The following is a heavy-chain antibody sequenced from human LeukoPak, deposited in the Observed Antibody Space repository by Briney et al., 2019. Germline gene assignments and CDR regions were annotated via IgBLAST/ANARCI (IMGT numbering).Heavy chain of an antibody. CDR2: IYYSGGT. J-gene: IGHJ5*02. V-gene: IGHV4-59*05. Sequence: PSETLSLTCTVSGASISGYYWSWIRQSAGKGLEWIGSIYYSGGTYYNPSLKSRVTISVDTSKNQFSLKQSSVTAADTAVYYCARHVGGFHHSWFDPWGQGTLVTVSS. CDR3: ARHVGGFHHSWFDP. CDR1: GASISGYY. D-gene: IGHD2-21*01.